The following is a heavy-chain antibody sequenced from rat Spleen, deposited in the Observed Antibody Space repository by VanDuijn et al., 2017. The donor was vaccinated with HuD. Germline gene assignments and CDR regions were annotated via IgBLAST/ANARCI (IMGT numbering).Heavy chain of an antibody. CDR1: GFSLTDYS. CDR3: ARQKYYDGSPYVMDA. J-gene: IGHJ4*01. Sequence: QVQLKESGPGLVQPSQTLSLTCTVSGFSLTDYSVHWVRQPPGKGLEWKGTIWAGGNTNYNSAVQSRLSISRDTSKSQVFLKMDSLQPEDTGTYYCARQKYYDGSPYVMDAWGQGASVTVSS. V-gene: IGHV2-19*01. D-gene: IGHD1-12*02. CDR2: IWAGGNT.